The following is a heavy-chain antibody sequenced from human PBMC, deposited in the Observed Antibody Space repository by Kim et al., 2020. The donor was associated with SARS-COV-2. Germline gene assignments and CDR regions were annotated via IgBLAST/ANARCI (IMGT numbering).Heavy chain of an antibody. J-gene: IGHJ6*02. CDR2: ITDSATT. CDR3: AKWDFFYGFDV. CDR1: GGSFGGHF. D-gene: IGHD2-8*01. V-gene: IGHV4-34*01. Sequence: SETLSLTCAVYGGSFGGHFWAWIRQPPGKGLEWIWEITDSATTKYNPSLQSRVTISLDRSKNQFSLRLSSVTAEDTTVYSYAKWDFFYGFDVTGQGTTVT.